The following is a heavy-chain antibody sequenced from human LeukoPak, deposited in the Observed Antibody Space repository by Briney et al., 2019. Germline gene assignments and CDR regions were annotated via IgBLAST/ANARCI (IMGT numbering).Heavy chain of an antibody. J-gene: IGHJ5*02. CDR3: AKDRVVVVPAATENWFDP. D-gene: IGHD2-2*01. V-gene: IGHV4-34*01. Sequence: SETLSLTCAVYGGSFSSYYWSWIRQPPGKGLEWIGELNHSGSTNYNPSLKSRVTISVDTSKNQFSLRLSCVTAACTREYRCAKDRVVVVPAATENWFDPWGQGTLVTVSS. CDR1: GGSFSSYY. CDR2: LNHSGST.